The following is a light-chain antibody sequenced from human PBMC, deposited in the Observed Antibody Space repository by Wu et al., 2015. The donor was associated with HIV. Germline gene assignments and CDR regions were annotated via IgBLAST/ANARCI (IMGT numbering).Light chain of an antibody. J-gene: IGKJ1*01. CDR2: DAS. Sequence: EIVLTQSPATLSLSPGERATLSCRASQSVSSYLAWYQQKPGQAPRLLIYDASNRATAIPARLSGSGSGTDFTLTISSLEPEDFAVYYCQQRSNWPRTFGQGTKVEIK. V-gene: IGKV3-11*01. CDR3: QQRSNWPRT. CDR1: QSVSSY.